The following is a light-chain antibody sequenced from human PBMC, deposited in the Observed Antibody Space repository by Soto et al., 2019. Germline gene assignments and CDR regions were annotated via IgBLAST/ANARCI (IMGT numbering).Light chain of an antibody. V-gene: IGLV2-8*01. CDR2: EVT. J-gene: IGLJ1*01. Sequence: SALTQPPSASGSPGQSVTISCTPTSSDVGGYDYVSWYQQHPGKAPKLMIYEVTIRPSGVSDRFSGSKSGNAASLTVSGLQAEDEADYYCSSYTGGNPSYVFGTGTKVTVL. CDR3: SSYTGGNPSYV. CDR1: SSDVGGYDY.